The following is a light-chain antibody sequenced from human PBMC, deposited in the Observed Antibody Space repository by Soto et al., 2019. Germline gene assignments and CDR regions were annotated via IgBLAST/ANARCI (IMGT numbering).Light chain of an antibody. CDR2: AAS. Sequence: DIQMTQSPSSLSASVGDRVTITCRASRSISNYLNWYQQKPGKAPKVLIYAASSLQSGVPSRFSGSGSGTDFTLTISSLQPGDFATYYCQQSYSTRVTFGQGTKLEIK. CDR1: RSISNY. CDR3: QQSYSTRVT. J-gene: IGKJ2*01. V-gene: IGKV1-39*01.